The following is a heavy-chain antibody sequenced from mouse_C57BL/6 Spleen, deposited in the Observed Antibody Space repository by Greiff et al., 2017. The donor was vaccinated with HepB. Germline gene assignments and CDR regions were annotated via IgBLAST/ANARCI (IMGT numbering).Heavy chain of an antibody. J-gene: IGHJ4*01. CDR1: GYTFTDYY. CDR2: INPNNGGT. V-gene: IGHV1-26*01. Sequence: EVQLQQSGPELVKPGASVKISCKASGYTFTDYYMNWVKQSHGKSLEWIGDINPNNGGTSYNQKFKGKATLTVDKSSSTAYMELRSLTSEDSAVYYCAREEKTLLSYAMDYWGQGTSVTVSS. D-gene: IGHD1-1*01. CDR3: AREEKTLLSYAMDY.